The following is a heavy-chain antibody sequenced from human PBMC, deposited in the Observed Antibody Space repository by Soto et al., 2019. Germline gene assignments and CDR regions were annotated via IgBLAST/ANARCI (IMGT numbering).Heavy chain of an antibody. CDR2: IYPGDSDT. J-gene: IGHJ6*02. Sequence: GESLKISCNGSGYTFTNYWIGWVRQMPGKGLEWMGIIYPGDSDTKYNPSFQGQVTISADKSITTTYLQWSSLKASDTAIYYCAASIFYYGMYVWGQGTTVTVSS. CDR3: AASIFYYGMYV. V-gene: IGHV5-51*01. CDR1: GYTFTNYW.